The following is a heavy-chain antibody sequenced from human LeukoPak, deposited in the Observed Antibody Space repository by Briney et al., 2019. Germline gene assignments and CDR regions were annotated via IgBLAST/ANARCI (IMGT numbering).Heavy chain of an antibody. D-gene: IGHD6-13*01. Sequence: SQTLSLTCTVSGGSISSGSCYWSWIRQPAGKGLEWIGRIYTSGSTNYNPSLKSRVTISLDTSKNQFSLKLSSVTAADTAVYYCAREVAAAGTYDYWGQGTLVTVSS. CDR2: IYTSGST. CDR1: GGSISSGSCY. CDR3: AREVAAAGTYDY. J-gene: IGHJ4*02. V-gene: IGHV4-61*02.